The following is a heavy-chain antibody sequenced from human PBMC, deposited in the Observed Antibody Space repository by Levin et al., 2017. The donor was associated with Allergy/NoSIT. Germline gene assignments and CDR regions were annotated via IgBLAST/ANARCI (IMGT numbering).Heavy chain of an antibody. CDR3: ARALDRGHSGYDLGDC. CDR2: ISHDGGIK. V-gene: IGHV3-30-3*01. Sequence: AGGSLRLSCTASGFTFSSYSMHWVRQPPGKGLEWVAIISHDGGIKYFADSVKGRFTISRDNSENTLYLQMNSLGPDDTAIYYCARALDRGHSGYDLGDCWGQGILVTVSS. D-gene: IGHD5-12*01. CDR1: GFTFSSYS. J-gene: IGHJ4*02.